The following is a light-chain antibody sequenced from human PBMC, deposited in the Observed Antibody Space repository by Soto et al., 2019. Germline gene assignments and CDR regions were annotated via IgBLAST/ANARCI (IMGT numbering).Light chain of an antibody. CDR3: AAWDDSLIGVV. CDR1: SSNIGSNT. Sequence: QSVLTQPPSASGTPGQRVTISCSGSSSNIGSNTVNWYQQLPGTAPRLLTYSNNQRPSGVPDRFSGSKSGTSASLAISGLQSEDEADYYCAAWDDSLIGVVFGGGTKVTVL. J-gene: IGLJ2*01. V-gene: IGLV1-44*01. CDR2: SNN.